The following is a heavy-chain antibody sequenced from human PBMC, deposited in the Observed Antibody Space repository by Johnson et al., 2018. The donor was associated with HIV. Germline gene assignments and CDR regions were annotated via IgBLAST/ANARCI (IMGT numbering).Heavy chain of an antibody. D-gene: IGHD5-18*01. Sequence: VQLVESGGGLVQPGGSLRLSCAASGFTFDDYGMSWVRQVPGKGLEWVFGINWNGGSTGYADYVKGRFTTSSDNSKNTLYLQMNSLRAEETAVYYCALDGRRGYSYDWGHDAFDIWGQGTMVTVSS. V-gene: IGHV3-20*04. CDR2: INWNGGST. CDR3: ALDGRRGYSYDWGHDAFDI. J-gene: IGHJ3*02. CDR1: GFTFDDYG.